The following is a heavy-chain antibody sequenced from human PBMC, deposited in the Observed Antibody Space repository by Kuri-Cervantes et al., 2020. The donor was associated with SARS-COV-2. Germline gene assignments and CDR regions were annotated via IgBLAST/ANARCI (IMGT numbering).Heavy chain of an antibody. J-gene: IGHJ4*02. D-gene: IGHD2-2*01. CDR1: GFTFSNAW. CDR2: ISSSGSTI. CDR3: ARAGFDIVVVPAAMVDY. V-gene: IGHV3-11*04. Sequence: GESLKISCAASGFTFSNAWMSWIRQAPGKGLEWVSYISSSGSTIYYADSVKGRFTISRDNAKNSLYLQMNSLRAEDTAVYYCARAGFDIVVVPAAMVDYWGQGTLVTVSS.